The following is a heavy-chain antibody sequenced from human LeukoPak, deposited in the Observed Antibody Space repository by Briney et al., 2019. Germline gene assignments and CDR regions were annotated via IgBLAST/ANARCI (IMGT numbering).Heavy chain of an antibody. CDR3: VGVTYSSYDDFDY. Sequence: ASVKVSCKTSGYTFTGHHIHWVRQAPAQGLEWKGWIYPSSGGTQYGQKFKGRVTMTRDTSVSTAYMELTRLQFDDTAVYYCVGVTYSSYDDFDYWGQGTLVTVSS. J-gene: IGHJ4*02. D-gene: IGHD3-16*01. V-gene: IGHV1-2*02. CDR2: IYPSSGGT. CDR1: GYTFTGHH.